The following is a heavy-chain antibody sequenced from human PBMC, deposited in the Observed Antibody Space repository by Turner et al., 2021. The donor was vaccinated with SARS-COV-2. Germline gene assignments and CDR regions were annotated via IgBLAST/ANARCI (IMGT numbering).Heavy chain of an antibody. CDR1: GGSFSGYY. V-gene: IGHV4-34*01. CDR3: ARVWVRWWYFDL. CDR2: INHSGST. D-gene: IGHD7-27*01. Sequence: QVQLQQWGAGLLKPSETPSLTCAVYGGSFSGYYWSWIRQPPGKGLEWIGEINHSGSTNYNPSLKSRVTISVDTSKNQFSLKLSSVTAADTAVYYCARVWVRWWYFDLWGRGTLVTVSS. J-gene: IGHJ2*01.